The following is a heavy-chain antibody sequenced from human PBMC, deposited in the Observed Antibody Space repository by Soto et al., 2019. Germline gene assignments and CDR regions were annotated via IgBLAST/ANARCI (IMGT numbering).Heavy chain of an antibody. J-gene: IGHJ6*02. Sequence: LRLSCAASGFTFSGSEMHWVRQASGKGLEWVGRIRSKANSYATAYAASVKGRFTISRDDSKNTAYLQMNSLKTEDTAVYYCTRSQYYDILTGFYYYYGMDVWGQGTTVTVSS. CDR3: TRSQYYDILTGFYYYYGMDV. CDR1: GFTFSGSE. D-gene: IGHD3-9*01. CDR2: IRSKANSYAT. V-gene: IGHV3-73*01.